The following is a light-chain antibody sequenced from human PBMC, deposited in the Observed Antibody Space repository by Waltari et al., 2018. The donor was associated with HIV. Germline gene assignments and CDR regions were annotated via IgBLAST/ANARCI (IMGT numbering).Light chain of an antibody. J-gene: IGLJ3*02. Sequence: QSVLTQPPSASGTPGQRVTISCSGSSSNIGSNYVFWYQQLPGTAPTLVIYRNNQRPSGVPDRFSGSKAGTSASLASSGFRSEDAADYYCAAWDDSLRGLVFGGGTKLTVL. V-gene: IGLV1-47*01. CDR2: RNN. CDR1: SSNIGSNY. CDR3: AAWDDSLRGLV.